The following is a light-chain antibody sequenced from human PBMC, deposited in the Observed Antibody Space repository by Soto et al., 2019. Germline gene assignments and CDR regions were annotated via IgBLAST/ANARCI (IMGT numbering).Light chain of an antibody. J-gene: IGKJ1*01. CDR3: QQYNSYST. CDR2: DAS. V-gene: IGKV1-5*01. Sequence: DFQMTQSPSTLSASVGDRVTITCRASQSISSWSAWYQQKPGKAPKLLIYDASSLESGVPSRFSGSGSGTEFTLTISSLQPDDFATYYCQQYNSYSTFGQGTK. CDR1: QSISSW.